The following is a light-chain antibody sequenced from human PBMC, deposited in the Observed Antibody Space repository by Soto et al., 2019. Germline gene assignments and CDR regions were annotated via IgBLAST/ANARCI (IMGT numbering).Light chain of an antibody. J-gene: IGKJ4*01. CDR3: QQYDNSPLT. Sequence: EMVMTQSPGTLSLSLGERSALXXRASQSVSSSYLAWYQQKPGQAPRIXIYGASNRATGIPDRFSGSGAGTDFTLTISRLEPEDFAVYYCQQYDNSPLTFGGGTKVDIK. V-gene: IGKV3-20*01. CDR2: GAS. CDR1: QSVSSSY.